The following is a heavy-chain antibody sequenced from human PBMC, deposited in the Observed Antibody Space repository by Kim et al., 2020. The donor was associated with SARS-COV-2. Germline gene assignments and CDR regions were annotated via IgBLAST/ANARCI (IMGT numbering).Heavy chain of an antibody. D-gene: IGHD1-26*01. CDR1: GGSISSYY. CDR2: LYYEGDT. Sequence: SETLSLTCTVSGGSISSYYWTWIRQPPGKGLEWIGYLYYEGDTNYNPSLKSRVTTSVDTSKNHFSLRLSSVTAADTAVYYCASLKWGSTGYYFDYWGQGT. V-gene: IGHV4-59*13. J-gene: IGHJ4*02. CDR3: ASLKWGSTGYYFDY.